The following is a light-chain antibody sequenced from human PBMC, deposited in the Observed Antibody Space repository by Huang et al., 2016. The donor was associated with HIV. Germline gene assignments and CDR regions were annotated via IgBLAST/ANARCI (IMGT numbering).Light chain of an antibody. CDR1: QGAGNS. V-gene: IGKV1-27*01. Sequence: DIQMTQSPSSLSTSVGDRVTITCRASQGAGNSLAWYQQKPGKVPKLLIYAASTFRSGVPSRFSGSGSGTEFTLTISGLQPEDVATYYCQKYNSAPYTFGQGTRLDIK. J-gene: IGKJ2*01. CDR2: AAS. CDR3: QKYNSAPYT.